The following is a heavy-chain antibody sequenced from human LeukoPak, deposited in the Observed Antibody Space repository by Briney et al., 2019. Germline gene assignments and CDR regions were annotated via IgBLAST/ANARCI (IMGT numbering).Heavy chain of an antibody. CDR1: GGSFSGYY. V-gene: IGHV4-34*01. CDR2: INHSGST. CDR3: ARERRRGYSGYPELDY. J-gene: IGHJ4*02. D-gene: IGHD5-12*01. Sequence: SETLSLTCAVYGGSFSGYYRSWIRQPPGKGLEWIGEINHSGSTNYNPSLKSRVTISVDTSKNQFSLKLSSVTAADTAVYYCARERRRGYSGYPELDYWGQGTLVTVSS.